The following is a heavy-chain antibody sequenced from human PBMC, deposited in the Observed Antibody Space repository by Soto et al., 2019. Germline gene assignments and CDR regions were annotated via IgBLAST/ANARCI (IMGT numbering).Heavy chain of an antibody. CDR2: IYWDDDK. CDR1: GFSLSTSGVG. J-gene: IGHJ4*02. CDR3: AHILRSHSSCWSGFDY. D-gene: IGHD6-19*01. V-gene: IGHV2-5*02. Sequence: GSGPTLVNPTQTLTLTCTFSGFSLSTSGVGVGWIRQPPGKALEWLALIYWDDDKRYSPSLKSRLTITKDTSKNQVVLTMTNMDPVDTATYYCAHILRSHSSCWSGFDYWGQGTLGTVSS.